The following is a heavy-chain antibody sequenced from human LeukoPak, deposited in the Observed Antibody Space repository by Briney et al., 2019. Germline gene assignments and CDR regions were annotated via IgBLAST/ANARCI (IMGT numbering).Heavy chain of an antibody. V-gene: IGHV5-51*01. CDR3: ARGGTYSYGSSDY. Sequence: NRGESLKISCKASGYRFTNYWIGWVRQMPGKGLEWMGIIHPGDSGTKYSPSFQDQVTMSFDESTTTAYLQWSSLRASDSAIYYCARGGTYSYGSSDYWGQGTLVTVSS. J-gene: IGHJ4*02. CDR2: IHPGDSGT. CDR1: GYRFTNYW. D-gene: IGHD5-18*01.